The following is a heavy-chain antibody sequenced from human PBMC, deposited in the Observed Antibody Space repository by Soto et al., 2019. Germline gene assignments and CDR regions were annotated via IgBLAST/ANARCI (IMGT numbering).Heavy chain of an antibody. J-gene: IGHJ4*02. CDR2: IGGSGGNT. V-gene: IGHV3-23*01. Sequence: EVQLLESGGGVVQPGGSLRLSCAASGFIFNAYAMTWVRQAPGTGLEWVSAIGGSGGNTYYAASVKGRFTISRDNCKDTVDLEMNRLRVDDTAVYFCARVASDYINSADHWGQGILVTVSS. CDR3: ARVASDYINSADH. D-gene: IGHD4-4*01. CDR1: GFIFNAYA.